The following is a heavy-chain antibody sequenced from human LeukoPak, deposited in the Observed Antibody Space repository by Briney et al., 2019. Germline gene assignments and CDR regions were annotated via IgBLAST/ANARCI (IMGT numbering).Heavy chain of an antibody. CDR2: ISGSGGST. J-gene: IGHJ4*02. V-gene: IGHV3-23*01. D-gene: IGHD4/OR15-4a*01. Sequence: PGGSLRLSCVASGFTFSSYAMSWVRQAPGKGLEWVSAISGSGGSTYYADSVKGRFTISRDNSKNTLYLQMNSLRAEDTAVYYCAKGGAPRRDFDYWGQGTLVTVSS. CDR3: AKGGAPRRDFDY. CDR1: GFTFSSYA.